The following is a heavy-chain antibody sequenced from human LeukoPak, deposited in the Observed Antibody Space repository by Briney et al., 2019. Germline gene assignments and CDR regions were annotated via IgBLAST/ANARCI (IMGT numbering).Heavy chain of an antibody. D-gene: IGHD3-16*02. J-gene: IGHJ4*02. Sequence: PGGSLRLSCAVSGFSLSSYWMSWLRQAQGKELEWVANIKQDGSEKYYVDSVKGRFTISRDNAKNSLYLQMNSLRAEDTAVYYCARGRLGELSAVYLDYWGQGTLVTVSS. CDR2: IKQDGSEK. CDR3: ARGRLGELSAVYLDY. CDR1: GFSLSSYW. V-gene: IGHV3-7*03.